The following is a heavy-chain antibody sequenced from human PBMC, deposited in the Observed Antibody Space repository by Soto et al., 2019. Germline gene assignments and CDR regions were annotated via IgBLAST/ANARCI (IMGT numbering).Heavy chain of an antibody. J-gene: IGHJ6*02. CDR1: GFTFSSYS. CDR2: ISSSSSYI. V-gene: IGHV3-21*01. Sequence: PGGSLRLSCAASGFTFSSYSMNWVRQAPGKGLEWVSSISSSSSYIYYADSVKGRFTISRDNAKNSLYLQMNSLRAEDTAVYYCARDSYYYDSSGYYAGGYYGMDVWGQGTTVTVSS. CDR3: ARDSYYYDSSGYYAGGYYGMDV. D-gene: IGHD3-22*01.